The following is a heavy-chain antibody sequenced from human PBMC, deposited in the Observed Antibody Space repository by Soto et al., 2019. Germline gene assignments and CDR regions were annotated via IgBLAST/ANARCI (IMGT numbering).Heavy chain of an antibody. CDR1: GGTFSSYA. D-gene: IGHD6-19*01. V-gene: IGHV1-2*02. J-gene: IGHJ6*02. CDR3: ARDIAVAGPYYYGMDV. Sequence: ASVKVSCKDSGGTFSSYAISWVRQAPGQGLEWMGWINPNSGGTNYAQKFQGRVTMTRDTSISTAYMELSRLRSDDTAVYYCARDIAVAGPYYYGMDVWGQGTTVTVSS. CDR2: INPNSGGT.